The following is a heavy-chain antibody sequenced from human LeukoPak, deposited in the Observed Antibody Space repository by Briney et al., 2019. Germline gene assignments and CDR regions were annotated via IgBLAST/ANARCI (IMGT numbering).Heavy chain of an antibody. CDR2: ISSNGGST. D-gene: IGHD6-19*01. J-gene: IGHJ4*02. CDR1: GFTFSSYA. Sequence: GGSLRLSCSASGFTFSSYAMHLVRQAPGKGLEYVSAISSNGGSTYYADSVKGRFTISRDNSKNTLYLQMSSLRAEDTAGYYCVKDLLPGYSSGWSMNYWGQGTLVTVSS. V-gene: IGHV3-64D*06. CDR3: VKDLLPGYSSGWSMNY.